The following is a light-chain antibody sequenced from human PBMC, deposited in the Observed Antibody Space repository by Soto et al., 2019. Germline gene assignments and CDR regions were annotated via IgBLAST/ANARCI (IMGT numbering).Light chain of an antibody. CDR3: QQYNSYSWT. J-gene: IGKJ1*01. V-gene: IGKV1-5*01. CDR2: DAS. Sequence: DIQMTQSPSTLSASVGDRVTITCRASQSLSSWLAWYQQKPGKAPKLLIYDASSLGSGVPSRFSGSGSGAELTLTISSLQPDDFATYYCQQYNSYSWTFGQGTKVEIK. CDR1: QSLSSW.